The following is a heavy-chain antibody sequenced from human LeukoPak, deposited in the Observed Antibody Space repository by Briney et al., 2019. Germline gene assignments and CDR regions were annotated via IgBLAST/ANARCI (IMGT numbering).Heavy chain of an antibody. Sequence: SQTLSLTCSVSGDSITSGLFYWSWIRLPAGKGLEWVGRIYTTGSFNYSPSLKSRVTISIDTSNNQFSLKMTSVTAADTALYYCARTSGGLGQQLGGIDFWGQGTLVTVSS. J-gene: IGHJ4*02. CDR3: ARTSGGLGQQLGGIDF. D-gene: IGHD6-13*01. CDR2: IYTTGSF. V-gene: IGHV4-61*02. CDR1: GDSITSGLFY.